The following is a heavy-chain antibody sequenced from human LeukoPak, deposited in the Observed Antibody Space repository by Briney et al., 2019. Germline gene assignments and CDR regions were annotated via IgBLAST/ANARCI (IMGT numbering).Heavy chain of an antibody. Sequence: GGSLRLSCAASGFTFSSYWMHWVRQAPGKGLVWVSRINSDGSSTSYADSVKGRFTISRDNAENTLYLQMNSLRAEDTAVYYCARTPYSSSWTLGYWGQGTLVTVSS. J-gene: IGHJ4*02. D-gene: IGHD6-13*01. CDR1: GFTFSSYW. CDR3: ARTPYSSSWTLGY. V-gene: IGHV3-74*01. CDR2: INSDGSST.